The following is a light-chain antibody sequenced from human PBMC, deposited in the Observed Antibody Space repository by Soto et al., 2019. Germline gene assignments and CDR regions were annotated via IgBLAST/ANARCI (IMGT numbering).Light chain of an antibody. CDR3: SSYTSSSTLV. V-gene: IGLV2-14*01. CDR1: SSDVDGYNY. J-gene: IGLJ1*01. CDR2: DVS. Sequence: QSALTQPASVSGSPGQSITISCTGTSSDVDGYNYVSWYQQHPGKAPKVMIYDVSNRPSGVSNRFSGSKSGNTASLTISGLQAEDEADYYCSSYTSSSTLVFGTGTQLTVL.